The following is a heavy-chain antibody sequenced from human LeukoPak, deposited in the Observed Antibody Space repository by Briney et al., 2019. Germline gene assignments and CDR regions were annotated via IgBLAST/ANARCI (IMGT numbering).Heavy chain of an antibody. CDR2: ISSSGDSI. CDR3: ASDFYPYSSGWYPGY. Sequence: GGSLRLSCAASGFTFSNYEMNWVRQAPGKGLEWVSYISSSGDSIYYADSVRGRFTISRDNAKNSLYLQMNGLRAEDTAVYYCASDFYPYSSGWYPGYWGQGTLVTVSS. J-gene: IGHJ4*02. CDR1: GFTFSNYE. V-gene: IGHV3-48*03. D-gene: IGHD6-19*01.